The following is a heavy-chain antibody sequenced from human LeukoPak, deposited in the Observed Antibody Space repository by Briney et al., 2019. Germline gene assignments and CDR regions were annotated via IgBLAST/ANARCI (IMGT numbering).Heavy chain of an antibody. J-gene: IGHJ6*03. CDR3: AKGGNWESSSWYHYYYMDV. D-gene: IGHD6-13*01. CDR1: GFTFSSYA. Sequence: GGSLRLSCAASGFTFSSYAMSWVRQAPGKGLEWVSAISGSGGSTYYADSVKGRFTISRDNSKNTLYLQMNSLRAEDTAVYYCAKGGNWESSSWYHYYYMDVWGKGTTVTV. V-gene: IGHV3-23*01. CDR2: ISGSGGST.